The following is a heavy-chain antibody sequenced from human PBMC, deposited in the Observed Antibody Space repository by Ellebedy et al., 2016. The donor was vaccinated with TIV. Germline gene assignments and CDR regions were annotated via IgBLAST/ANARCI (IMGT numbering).Heavy chain of an antibody. CDR1: GVSISTRDHY. Sequence: SETLSLTCTVSGVSISTRDHYWGWIRQPPGKGLEWIAALFHSGSPNYNSSLKSRLATSRDTSKNQFSLRLSSVTAEDTAVYYCARGYYDWGNSYHFDHWGQGTLVTVSS. D-gene: IGHD3-10*01. V-gene: IGHV4-39*07. CDR2: LFHSGSP. CDR3: ARGYYDWGNSYHFDH. J-gene: IGHJ4*02.